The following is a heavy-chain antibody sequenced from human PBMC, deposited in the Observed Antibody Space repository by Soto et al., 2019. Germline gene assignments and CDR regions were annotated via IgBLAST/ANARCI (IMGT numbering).Heavy chain of an antibody. D-gene: IGHD6-19*01. J-gene: IGHJ4*02. Sequence: SQTLSLTCDISVDSVSSDSVAWNLISQSPSRGLEWLGRTYYRSKWYNAYSVSVKSRITINPDTSKNQFSLQLKSVTPEETDVYYCVRDTGSGSGWYGIWGKGTRITGSS. V-gene: IGHV6-1*01. CDR1: VDSVSSDSVA. CDR3: VRDTGSGSGWYGI. CDR2: TYYRSKWYN.